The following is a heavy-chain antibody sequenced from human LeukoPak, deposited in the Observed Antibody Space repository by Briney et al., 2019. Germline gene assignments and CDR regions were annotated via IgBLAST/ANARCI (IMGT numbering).Heavy chain of an antibody. CDR1: GFTVSSNY. V-gene: IGHV3-53*01. D-gene: IGHD6-13*01. CDR3: AREAAGIAAAGTRDGMDV. J-gene: IGHJ6*02. CDR2: IYSGGST. Sequence: GGSLRLSCAASGFTVSSNYMSWVRQAPWKGLEWVSVIYSGGSTYYADSVKGRFTISRDNSKNTLYLQMNSLRAEDTAVYYCAREAAGIAAAGTRDGMDVWGQGTTVTVSS.